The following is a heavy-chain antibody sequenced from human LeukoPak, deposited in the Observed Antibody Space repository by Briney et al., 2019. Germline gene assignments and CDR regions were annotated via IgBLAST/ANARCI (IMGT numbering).Heavy chain of an antibody. CDR2: ISGSGGRT. CDR1: GFTFSSYA. CDR3: AKDKRVAPDTFDI. V-gene: IGHV3-23*01. D-gene: IGHD3-3*01. Sequence: GGSLRLSCAASGFTFSSYAMSWVRQAPGKGLESVSGISGSGGRTYYADSVKGRFTISRDNSKNTLYLQMNSLRAEDTAVYYCAKDKRVAPDTFDIWGQRTMATVSS. J-gene: IGHJ3*02.